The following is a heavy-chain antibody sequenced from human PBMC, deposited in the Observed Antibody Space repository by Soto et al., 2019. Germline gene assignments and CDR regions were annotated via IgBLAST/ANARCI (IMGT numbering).Heavy chain of an antibody. D-gene: IGHD3-22*01. J-gene: IGHJ4*01. CDR2: IYHSGGT. CDR3: ARDDSSGYFLDY. Sequence: QVQLQESGPGLVKPSQTLSLTCTVSGGSISSGDYYWSWIRQPPGKALEWIGNIYHSGGTFYNPSLKSRVTISVDTSKNQFSLTLRSVSVADAAVYYCARDDSSGYFLDYWGQGTLVTVSS. CDR1: GGSISSGDYY. V-gene: IGHV4-30-4*01.